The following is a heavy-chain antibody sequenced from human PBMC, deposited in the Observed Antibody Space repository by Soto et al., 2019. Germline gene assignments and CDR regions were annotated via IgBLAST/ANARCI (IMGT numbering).Heavy chain of an antibody. J-gene: IGHJ4*02. CDR3: AKDHYDSSGYYGQYYFDY. CDR2: ISGSGGST. Sequence: GGSLRLSCAASGFTFSSYAMSWVRQAPGKGLEWVSAISGSGGSTYYADSVKGRFTISRDNSKNTLYLQMNSLRAEDTAVYYCAKDHYDSSGYYGQYYFDYWGQGTLVTVSS. CDR1: GFTFSSYA. V-gene: IGHV3-23*01. D-gene: IGHD3-22*01.